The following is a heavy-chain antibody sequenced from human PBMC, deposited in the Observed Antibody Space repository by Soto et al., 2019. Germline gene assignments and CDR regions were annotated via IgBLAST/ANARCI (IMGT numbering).Heavy chain of an antibody. CDR2: IDPSDSYT. CDR3: ASSRIAAYYYYGMDV. CDR1: GYSLTSYW. V-gene: IGHV5-10-1*01. J-gene: IGHJ6*02. D-gene: IGHD6-13*01. Sequence: GESLKISCKGSGYSLTSYWISWVRQMPGEGLEWMGRIDPSDSYTNYSPSFQGHVTISADKSISTAYLQWSSLKASDTAMYYCASSRIAAYYYYGMDVWGQGTTVTVSS.